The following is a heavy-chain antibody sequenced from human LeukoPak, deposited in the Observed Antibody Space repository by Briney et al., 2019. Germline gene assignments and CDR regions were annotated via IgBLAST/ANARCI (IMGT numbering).Heavy chain of an antibody. CDR2: IYYSGST. Sequence: SETLSLTRTVSGGSISSYYWSWIRQPPGKGLEWLGYIYYSGSTNYNPSLKSRVTISVATSKNQFSLKLSSVTAADTAVYYCARVGGDYGPYYYYYYMDVWGKGTTVTVSS. J-gene: IGHJ6*03. V-gene: IGHV4-59*01. CDR3: ARVGGDYGPYYYYYYMDV. D-gene: IGHD4-17*01. CDR1: GGSISSYY.